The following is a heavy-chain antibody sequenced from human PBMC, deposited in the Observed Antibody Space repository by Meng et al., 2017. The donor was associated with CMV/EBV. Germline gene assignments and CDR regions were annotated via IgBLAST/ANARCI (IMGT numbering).Heavy chain of an antibody. Sequence: GGSLRLSCAASGFTFSSYWMSWVRQAPGKGLEWVSYISSSGSTIYYADSVKGRFTISRDNAKNSLYLQMNSLRAEDTAVYYCARAQLLWFGEFYYYYGMDVWGQGTTVTVSS. CDR1: GFTFSSYW. CDR3: ARAQLLWFGEFYYYYGMDV. CDR2: ISSSGSTI. V-gene: IGHV3-48*04. J-gene: IGHJ6*02. D-gene: IGHD3-10*01.